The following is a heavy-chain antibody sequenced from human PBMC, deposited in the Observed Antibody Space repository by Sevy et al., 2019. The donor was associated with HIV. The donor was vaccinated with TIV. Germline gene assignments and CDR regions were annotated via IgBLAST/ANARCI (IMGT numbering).Heavy chain of an antibody. V-gene: IGHV3-74*01. Sequence: GGSLRLSCAASGFTFSSYWMHWVRQAPGKGLVWVSRINSDGSSTSYADSVKGRFTISRDNAKNTLYLQMNSPRAEDTAVYYCARWGAVAGTNFDYWGQGTLVTVSS. J-gene: IGHJ4*02. D-gene: IGHD6-19*01. CDR2: INSDGSST. CDR3: ARWGAVAGTNFDY. CDR1: GFTFSSYW.